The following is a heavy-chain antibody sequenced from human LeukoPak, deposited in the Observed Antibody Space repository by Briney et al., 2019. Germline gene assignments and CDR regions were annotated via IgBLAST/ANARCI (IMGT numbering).Heavy chain of an antibody. J-gene: IGHJ4*01. CDR2: VYHDGSA. CDR3: AYNRNFALDN. CDR1: GASIASHSW. D-gene: IGHD1-1*01. Sequence: SETLSLTCAVSGASIASHSWWSWVRQPPGKGLEWIGEVYHDGSANYKPSLKSRVTISADTSRNHFSLKLTSVTAADTAVYYCAYNRNFALDNWGRGTLVTVSS. V-gene: IGHV4/OR15-8*01.